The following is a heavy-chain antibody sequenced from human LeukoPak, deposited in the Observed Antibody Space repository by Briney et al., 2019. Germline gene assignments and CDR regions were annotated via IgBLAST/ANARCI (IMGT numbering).Heavy chain of an antibody. V-gene: IGHV3-48*01. D-gene: IGHD2-21*02. CDR3: ARDLSGDAY. Sequence: PGGSLRLSCAASGFTFSSYSMNWVRQAPGKGLEWVSYISSSSTIYYADSVKGRFTISRDNAKNSLYLQMNSLRAEDTAVYYCARDLSGDAYWGQGTLVTVSS. CDR1: GFTFSSYS. J-gene: IGHJ4*02. CDR2: ISSSSTI.